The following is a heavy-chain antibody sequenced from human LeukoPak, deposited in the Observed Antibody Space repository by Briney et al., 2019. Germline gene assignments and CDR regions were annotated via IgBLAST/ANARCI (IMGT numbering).Heavy chain of an antibody. CDR1: GGSISTYY. CDR3: ARGWGYDSSGYYSAYYFDY. CDR2: IYYSGST. Sequence: SETLSLTCTVSGGSISTYYWSWIRQPPGKVLEWIGYIYYSGSTNYNPSLKSRVTISVDTSKNQFSLKLSSATAADTAVYYCARGWGYDSSGYYSAYYFDYWGQGTLVTVSS. D-gene: IGHD3-22*01. V-gene: IGHV4-59*01. J-gene: IGHJ4*02.